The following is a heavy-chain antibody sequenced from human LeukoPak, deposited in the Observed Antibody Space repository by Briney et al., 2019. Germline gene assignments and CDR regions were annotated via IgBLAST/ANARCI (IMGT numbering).Heavy chain of an antibody. V-gene: IGHV3-30*02. CDR3: ARDMRSGYGDYRL. D-gene: IGHD4-17*01. CDR1: GFTFSSYG. J-gene: IGHJ4*02. Sequence: GGSLRLSCAASGFTFSSYGMHWVRQAPGKGLEWVAFIRYDGSNKYYADSVKGRFTISRDNSKNTLYLQMNSLRAEDTAVYYCARDMRSGYGDYRLWGQGTLVTVSS. CDR2: IRYDGSNK.